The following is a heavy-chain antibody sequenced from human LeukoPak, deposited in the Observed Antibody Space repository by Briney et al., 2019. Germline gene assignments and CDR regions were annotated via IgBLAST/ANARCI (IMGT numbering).Heavy chain of an antibody. CDR3: AHLELWFGELRTNWFDP. D-gene: IGHD3-10*01. CDR1: GFSLSTSVVG. Sequence: SGPTLVNPTQTLTLTCTFSGFSLSTSVVGVGWIRQPPGKALEWLALIYWNDDKRYSPSLKSRLTITKDTSKNQVVLTMTNMDPVDTATYYCAHLELWFGELRTNWFDPWGQGTLVTVSS. V-gene: IGHV2-5*01. J-gene: IGHJ5*02. CDR2: IYWNDDK.